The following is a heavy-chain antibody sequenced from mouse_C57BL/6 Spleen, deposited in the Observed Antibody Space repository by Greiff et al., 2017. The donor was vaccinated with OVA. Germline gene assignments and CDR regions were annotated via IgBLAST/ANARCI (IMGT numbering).Heavy chain of an antibody. D-gene: IGHD3-1*01. Sequence: VKLQESGPELVKPGASVKISCKASGYAFSSSWMNWVKQRPGKGLEWIGRIYPGDGDTNYNGKFKGKATLTADKSSSTAYMQLSSLTSEDSAVYFCARSIGDGYWGQGTTLTVSS. J-gene: IGHJ2*01. CDR1: GYAFSSSW. V-gene: IGHV1-82*01. CDR2: IYPGDGDT. CDR3: ARSIGDGY.